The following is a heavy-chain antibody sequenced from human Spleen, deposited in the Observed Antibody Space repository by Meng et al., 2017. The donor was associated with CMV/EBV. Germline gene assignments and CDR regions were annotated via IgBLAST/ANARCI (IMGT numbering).Heavy chain of an antibody. CDR2: INPNSGGT. Sequence: GQMVQLGAEVQKPGASVKVSCKASGHTFADYYINWVRQAPGQGLEWMGWINPNSGGTNYAQKFQGRVTMTRDTSISTAYMELSRLRSDDTAVYYCARGVGQQLPWYYFDYWGQGTLVTVSS. D-gene: IGHD6-13*01. CDR3: ARGVGQQLPWYYFDY. V-gene: IGHV1-2*02. J-gene: IGHJ4*02. CDR1: GHTFADYY.